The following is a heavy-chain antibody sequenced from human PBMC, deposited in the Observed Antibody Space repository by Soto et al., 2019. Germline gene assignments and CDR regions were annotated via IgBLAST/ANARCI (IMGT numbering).Heavy chain of an antibody. J-gene: IGHJ3*02. CDR1: GGSFSGYY. D-gene: IGHD2-2*01. CDR3: ARRVPAATTYDAFDI. CDR2: INHSGST. V-gene: IGHV4-34*01. Sequence: QVQLQQWGAGLLKPSETLSLTCAVYGGSFSGYYWSWIRQPPGKGLEWIGEINHSGSTNYNPSLKSRVTISADTSKNQFSLKLSSVTAADTAVYYCARRVPAATTYDAFDIWGQGTMVTVSS.